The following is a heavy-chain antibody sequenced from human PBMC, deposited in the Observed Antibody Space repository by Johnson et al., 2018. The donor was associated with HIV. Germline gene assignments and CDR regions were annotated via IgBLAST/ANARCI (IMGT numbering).Heavy chain of an antibody. Sequence: QVQLVESGGGLVQPGRSLRLSCAASGFTFDDYAMHWVRQAPGKGLEWVAVISYDGSNKYYADSVKGRFTISRDNSKNMLYLQMNSLRAEDTAVYYCASSYDSSLDAFDIWGQGTMVTVSS. V-gene: IGHV3-30*14. CDR1: GFTFDDYA. CDR2: ISYDGSNK. CDR3: ASSYDSSLDAFDI. D-gene: IGHD3-22*01. J-gene: IGHJ3*02.